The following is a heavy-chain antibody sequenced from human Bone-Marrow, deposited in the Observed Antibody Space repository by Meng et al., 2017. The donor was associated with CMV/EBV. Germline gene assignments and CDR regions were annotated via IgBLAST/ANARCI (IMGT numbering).Heavy chain of an antibody. CDR1: GYTFSSYD. CDR3: ARGRGAFDY. CDR2: MNPNSGNT. V-gene: IGHV1-8*03. J-gene: IGHJ4*02. Sequence: GESLKISCKASGYTFSSYDINWVRQATGQGLEWMGWMNPNSGNTGYAQKFQGRVTITRDTSITTAYLELSSLTSADTAVYYCARGRGAFDYWGQGSPVTVSS. D-gene: IGHD3-10*01.